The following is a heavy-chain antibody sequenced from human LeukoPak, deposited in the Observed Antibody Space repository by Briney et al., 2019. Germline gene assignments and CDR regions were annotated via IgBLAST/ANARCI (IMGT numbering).Heavy chain of an antibody. Sequence: GGSLRLSCAASGFTFSSYWMSWVRQAPGKGLEWVANIKLDGSEKYYVDSAKGRFTISRDNAKNSPYLQMNSLRAEDTAVYYCARFPERYYFDYWGQGTLVTVSS. CDR3: ARFPERYYFDY. J-gene: IGHJ4*02. D-gene: IGHD3-9*01. CDR2: IKLDGSEK. CDR1: GFTFSSYW. V-gene: IGHV3-7*01.